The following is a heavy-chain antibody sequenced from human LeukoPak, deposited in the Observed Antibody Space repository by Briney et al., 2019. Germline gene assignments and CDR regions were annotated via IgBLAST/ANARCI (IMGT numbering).Heavy chain of an antibody. CDR2: IYYSGST. CDR3: ARSYEEYFDY. Sequence: SETLSLTCSVSGGSLTSYYWSWIRQPPGKGLEWIGYIYYSGSTNYNPSLKSRVTISVDTSKNQFSLKLSSVTAADTAVYYCARSYEEYFDYWGQGTLVTVSS. D-gene: IGHD1-26*01. V-gene: IGHV4-59*01. J-gene: IGHJ4*02. CDR1: GGSLTSYY.